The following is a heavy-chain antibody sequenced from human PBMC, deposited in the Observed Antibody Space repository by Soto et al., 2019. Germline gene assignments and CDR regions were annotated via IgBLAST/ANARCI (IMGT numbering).Heavy chain of an antibody. CDR2: ISGSGGST. CDR1: GFTFSSYA. J-gene: IGHJ3*02. D-gene: IGHD2-15*01. V-gene: IGHV3-23*01. CDR3: AKDSGVVVAATGDAFDI. Sequence: GGSLRLSCAASGFTFSSYAMSWVRQAPGKGLEWVSAISGSGGSTYYADSVKGRFTISRDNSKNTLYLQMNSLRAEDTAVYYCAKDSGVVVAATGDAFDIWGQGTMVNV.